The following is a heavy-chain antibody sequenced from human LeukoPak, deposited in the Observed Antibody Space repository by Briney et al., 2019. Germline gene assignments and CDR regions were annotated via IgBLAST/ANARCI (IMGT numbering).Heavy chain of an antibody. CDR2: IIPIFGTA. V-gene: IGHV1-69*13. CDR1: GGTFSSYA. D-gene: IGHD3-22*01. CDR3: ARHYYDSSGYYYARLGFDY. Sequence: SVKVSCKASGGTFSSYAISWVRQAPGQGPEWMGGIIPIFGTANYAQKFQGRVTITADESTSTAYVELSSLRSEDTAVYYCARHYYDSSGYYYARLGFDYWGQGTLVTVSS. J-gene: IGHJ4*02.